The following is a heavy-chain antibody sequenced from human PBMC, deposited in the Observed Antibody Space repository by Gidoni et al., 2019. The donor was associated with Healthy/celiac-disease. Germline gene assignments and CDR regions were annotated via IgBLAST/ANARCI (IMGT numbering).Heavy chain of an antibody. Sequence: QVQLQESGPGLVKPSQTLSLTCTVSGRSISSGCYYWSWIRQHPGKGLEWIGYIYYSGSTYYNPSLKSRVTRSVDTSKNQFSLKLSSVTAADTAVYYCARGSTSYDYKNYYYYYGMDVWGQGTTVTVSS. J-gene: IGHJ6*02. CDR1: GRSISSGCYY. CDR3: ARGSTSYDYKNYYYYYGMDV. V-gene: IGHV4-31*03. CDR2: IYYSGST. D-gene: IGHD4-4*01.